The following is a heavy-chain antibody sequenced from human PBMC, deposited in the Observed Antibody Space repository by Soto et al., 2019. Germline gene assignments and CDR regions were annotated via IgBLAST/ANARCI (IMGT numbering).Heavy chain of an antibody. V-gene: IGHV3-48*02. CDR3: ARDSDIYYGMDV. CDR2: ISSTSSAR. CDR1: GFTFSVHS. D-gene: IGHD3-9*01. Sequence: GGSLRLSCAASGFTFSVHSMNWVRRAPGKGLEWVSYISSTSSARYYADSVRGRFTISRDNAKYSLYLQMNSLTDEDTAVYYCARDSDIYYGMDVWGQGTTVTVS. J-gene: IGHJ6*02.